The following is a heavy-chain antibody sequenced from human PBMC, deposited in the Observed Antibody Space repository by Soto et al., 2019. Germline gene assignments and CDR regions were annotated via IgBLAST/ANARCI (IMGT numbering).Heavy chain of an antibody. CDR3: TRLISAAHDY. V-gene: IGHV3-73*01. Sequence: EVLLVESGGGMVQPGGSLKLSCAASGFVFKDSSIHWVRQASGKGLEWVGRIRDRAYSYATAYAESVKGRFTISRDDSNNTAYLQMSGLKIEDTAIYYCTRLISAAHDYWGQGTLVTVSS. D-gene: IGHD3-10*01. CDR1: GFVFKDSS. CDR2: IRDRAYSYAT. J-gene: IGHJ4*02.